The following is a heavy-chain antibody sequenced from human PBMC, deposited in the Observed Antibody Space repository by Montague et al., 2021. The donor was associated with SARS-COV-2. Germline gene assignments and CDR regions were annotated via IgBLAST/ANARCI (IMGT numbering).Heavy chain of an antibody. D-gene: IGHD2-15*01. CDR1: GDSTRNSDYS. CDR3: ATRTRYPQNDFGF. CDR2: IYNGGTT. J-gene: IGHJ4*02. Sequence: SKTLSLTCTVSGDSTRNSDYSWGWIRQPPGKGLEWIGNIYNGGTTFYNPSLKSRVTIFVDTSKNQFSLKLSSVTAADTAVYYCATRTRYPQNDFGFWGQGTLVTVSS. V-gene: IGHV4-39*01.